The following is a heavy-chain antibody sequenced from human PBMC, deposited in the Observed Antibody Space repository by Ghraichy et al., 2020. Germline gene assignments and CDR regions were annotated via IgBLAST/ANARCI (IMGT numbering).Heavy chain of an antibody. D-gene: IGHD6-6*01. J-gene: IGHJ5*02. Sequence: GSLRLSCAASGFTFSSYAMSWVRQAPGKGLEWVSAISGSGGSTYYADSVKGRFTISRDNSKNTLHLQMITLRAEDTAVYYCAKGSPYSSSARWFDPWGQGTLVTVSS. CDR3: AKGSPYSSSARWFDP. CDR1: GFTFSSYA. CDR2: ISGSGGST. V-gene: IGHV3-23*01.